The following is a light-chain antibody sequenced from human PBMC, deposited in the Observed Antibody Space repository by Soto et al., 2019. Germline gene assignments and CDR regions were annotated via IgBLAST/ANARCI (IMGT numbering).Light chain of an antibody. CDR1: SVHSNYA. V-gene: IGLV4-69*01. Sequence: QLVLTQSPSASASLGASVKLTCTLSSVHSNYAIAWHQQQSEKGPRYLMKLNSDGSHSTGDGIPDRFSGSSSGAERYLTISSLQSEDEVDYYLQTWGSGIVVFGGGTKMTVL. J-gene: IGLJ2*01. CDR2: LNSDGSH. CDR3: QTWGSGIVV.